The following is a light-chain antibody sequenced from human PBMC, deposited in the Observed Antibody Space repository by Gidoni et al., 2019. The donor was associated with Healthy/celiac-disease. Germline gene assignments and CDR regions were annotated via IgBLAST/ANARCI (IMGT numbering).Light chain of an antibody. Sequence: EIVLTQSPGTLSLSPGERATISCRASQSVSSSYLAWYQQKPGQAPGLLIYGASNRATGIPDRFSNSGSGTDFTLTISRLEPEDFAVYYCQQYGSSPRTFGQGTKVEIK. CDR2: GAS. CDR3: QQYGSSPRT. V-gene: IGKV3-20*01. J-gene: IGKJ1*01. CDR1: QSVSSSY.